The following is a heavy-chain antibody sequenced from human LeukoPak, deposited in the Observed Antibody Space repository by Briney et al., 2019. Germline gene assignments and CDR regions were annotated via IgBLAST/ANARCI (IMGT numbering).Heavy chain of an antibody. Sequence: SETLSLTCTVSGGSISSYYWSWIRQPPGKGLEWIGYIYTSGSTNYNPSLKRRVTISVDTSKNQFSLKLSSVTAADTAVYYCASSFYYDSPFDYWGQGTLVTVSS. D-gene: IGHD3-22*01. J-gene: IGHJ4*02. CDR1: GGSISSYY. CDR2: IYTSGST. V-gene: IGHV4-4*09. CDR3: ASSFYYDSPFDY.